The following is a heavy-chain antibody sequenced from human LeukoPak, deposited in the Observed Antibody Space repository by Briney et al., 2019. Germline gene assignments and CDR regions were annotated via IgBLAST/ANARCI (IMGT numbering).Heavy chain of an antibody. CDR1: GYTFTSYA. CDR3: ARVKDGTAMVGDYYGMDV. Sequence: ASVKVSCKASGYTFTSYAMHWVRQAPGQRLEWMGWINAGNGNTKYSQKFQGRVTITRDTSASTAYMELSSLRSEDTAVYYCARVKDGTAMVGDYYGMDVWGQGTTVTVSS. CDR2: INAGNGNT. V-gene: IGHV1-3*01. D-gene: IGHD5-18*01. J-gene: IGHJ6*02.